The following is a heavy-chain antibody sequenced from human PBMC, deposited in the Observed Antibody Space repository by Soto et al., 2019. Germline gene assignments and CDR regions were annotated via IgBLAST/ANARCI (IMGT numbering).Heavy chain of an antibody. CDR2: IHDSGST. Sequence: PXETLSLTCTVSGGSISGCGWTWIRQPPGTGLEWIGYIHDSGSTNYNPALESRVSISVDTSKNEWSLKLSSVTAADTAMYYCARVVRDYRSGFPTHNWLDPWGQGTLVTVS. CDR3: ARVVRDYRSGFPTHNWLDP. D-gene: IGHD3-3*01. CDR1: GGSISGCG. V-gene: IGHV4-59*01. J-gene: IGHJ5*02.